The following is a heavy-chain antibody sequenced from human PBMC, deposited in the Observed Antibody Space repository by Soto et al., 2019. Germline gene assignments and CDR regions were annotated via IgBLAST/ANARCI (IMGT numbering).Heavy chain of an antibody. J-gene: IGHJ4*02. Sequence: QVQLVQSGAEVKEPGASVKVSCKVSGYSFSEMSMHWVRQTPEKGLEWMGSFDGEDGQTMYAQKFQGRVTMTEDTSADTAYMELSSLRSDDTAVYYCGILGATGHLDYWGQGSRVTVSS. D-gene: IGHD3-16*01. CDR2: FDGEDGQT. CDR1: GYSFSEMS. V-gene: IGHV1-24*01. CDR3: GILGATGHLDY.